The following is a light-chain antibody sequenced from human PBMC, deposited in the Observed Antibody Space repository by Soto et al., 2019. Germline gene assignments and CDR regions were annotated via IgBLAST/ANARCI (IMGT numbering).Light chain of an antibody. CDR3: SSYTNNLGV. CDR2: DVS. Sequence: QAALNQPASVSGSPGQSITISCTGTSSDVGGYNYVSWYQQYPGKVPKLIIFDVSNRPSGVSNRFSGSKSGNTASLTISELQAEDEADYYCSSYTNNLGVFGTGTKVTVL. J-gene: IGLJ1*01. V-gene: IGLV2-14*01. CDR1: SSDVGGYNY.